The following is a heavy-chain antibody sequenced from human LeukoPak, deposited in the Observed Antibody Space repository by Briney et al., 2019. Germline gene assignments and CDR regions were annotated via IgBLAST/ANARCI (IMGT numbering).Heavy chain of an antibody. J-gene: IGHJ5*01. CDR2: IYYSGST. V-gene: IGHV4-59*01. CDR1: GGSISSYY. CDR3: ARESVQRGAAGAMGFDS. Sequence: SETLSLTCTVSGGSISSYYWSWIRQPPGKGLEWIGYIYYSGSTNYNPSLKSRVTISVDTSKNQFSLKLSSVTAADTAVYYCARESVQRGAAGAMGFDSWGQGTLVTVSS. D-gene: IGHD2-2*01.